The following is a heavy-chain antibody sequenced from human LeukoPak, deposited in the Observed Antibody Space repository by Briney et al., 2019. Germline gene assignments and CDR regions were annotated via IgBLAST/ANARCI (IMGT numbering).Heavy chain of an antibody. CDR1: GYSISSGYY. CDR2: IYHSGST. CDR3: ARDPERWGQWEVRPLRYFDL. D-gene: IGHD1-26*01. J-gene: IGHJ2*01. V-gene: IGHV4-38-2*02. Sequence: SETLSLTCTVSGYSISSGYYWGWIRQPPGKGLEWIGSIYHSGSTYYNPSLKSRVTISVDTSKNQFSLKLSSVTAADTAVYYCARDPERWGQWEVRPLRYFDLWGRGTLVTVSS.